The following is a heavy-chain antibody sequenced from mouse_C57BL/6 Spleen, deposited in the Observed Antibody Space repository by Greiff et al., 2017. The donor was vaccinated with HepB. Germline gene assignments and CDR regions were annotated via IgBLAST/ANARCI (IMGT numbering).Heavy chain of an antibody. Sequence: EVQLQQSGAELVRPGSSVKMSCKTSGYTFTSYGINWVKQRPGQGLEWIGYIYSGNGYTEYNEKFKGKATLTSDTSSSTAYMQLSSLTSEDSAIYFGARGGGSSRYYFDYWGQGTTLTVSS. CDR2: IYSGNGYT. J-gene: IGHJ2*01. CDR1: GYTFTSYG. V-gene: IGHV1-58*01. D-gene: IGHD1-1*01. CDR3: ARGGGSSRYYFDY.